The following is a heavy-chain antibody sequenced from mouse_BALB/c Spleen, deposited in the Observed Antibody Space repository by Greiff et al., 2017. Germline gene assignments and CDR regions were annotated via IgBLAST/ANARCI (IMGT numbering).Heavy chain of an antibody. CDR1: GYSITSDYA. D-gene: IGHD2-3*01. V-gene: IGHV3-2*02. CDR3: ARSDGYPLAMDY. J-gene: IGHJ4*01. Sequence: EVKLMESGPGLVKPSQSLSITCTVTGYSITSDYAWNWIRQFPGNKLEWMGYISYSGSTSYNPSLKSRISITRDTSKNQFFLQLNSVTTEDTATYYCARSDGYPLAMDYWGQGTSVTVSS. CDR2: ISYSGST.